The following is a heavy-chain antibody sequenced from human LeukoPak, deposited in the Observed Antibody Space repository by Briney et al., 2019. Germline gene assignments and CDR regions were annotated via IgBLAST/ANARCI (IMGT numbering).Heavy chain of an antibody. J-gene: IGHJ6*03. V-gene: IGHV1-69*13. D-gene: IGHD2/OR15-2a*01. Sequence: SVKVSCKASGGTFSSYAINWVRQAPGQGPEWMGGIIPIFGTANYAQKFQGRVTISADESTSTAYMELSSLRSDDTAVYYCARDNKTSYSYFMDVWGKGTTVTVSS. CDR3: ARDNKTSYSYFMDV. CDR1: GGTFSSYA. CDR2: IIPIFGTA.